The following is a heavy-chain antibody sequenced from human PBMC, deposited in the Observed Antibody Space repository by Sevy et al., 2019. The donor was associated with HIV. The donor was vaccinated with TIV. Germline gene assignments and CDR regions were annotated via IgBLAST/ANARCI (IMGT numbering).Heavy chain of an antibody. V-gene: IGHV3-33*01. CDR2: IWYDGSNK. J-gene: IGHJ4*02. CDR1: GFTFSSYG. D-gene: IGHD3-3*01. Sequence: GGSLRLSCAASGFTFSSYGMHWVRQAPGKGLEWVAVIWYDGSNKYYADSVKGRFTISRDNSKNTLYLQMNSLRAEDTAVYYCARDDRFLEWMTFDYWGQGTLVTVSS. CDR3: ARDDRFLEWMTFDY.